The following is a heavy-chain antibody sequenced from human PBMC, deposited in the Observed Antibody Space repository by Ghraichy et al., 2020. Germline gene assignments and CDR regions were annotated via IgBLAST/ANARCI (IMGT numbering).Heavy chain of an antibody. J-gene: IGHJ4*02. CDR3: ARHGHCGGDCYYFDY. CDR1: GGSISSSSYY. Sequence: SETLSLPCPVSGGSISSSSYYWGWIRQPPGKGLEWIGSIYYSGSTYYNPSLKSRVTLSVDTSKNQFSLKLSSVTAADTAVYYCARHGHCGGDCYYFDYWGQGTLVTGSS. V-gene: IGHV4-39*01. D-gene: IGHD2-21*02. CDR2: IYYSGST.